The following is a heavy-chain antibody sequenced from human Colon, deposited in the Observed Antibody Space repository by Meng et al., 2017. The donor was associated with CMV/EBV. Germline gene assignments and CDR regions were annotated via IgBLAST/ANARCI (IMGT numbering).Heavy chain of an antibody. D-gene: IGHD6-13*01. V-gene: IGHV3-21*01. CDR3: ARGYSSSWYEAAYFDY. CDR1: GFTFSSYS. J-gene: IGHJ4*02. CDR2: ISSSSSYI. Sequence: GQLVEAGGALVKPGGSLRLSWAASGFTFSSYSMNWVRQAPGKGLEWVSSISSSSSYIYYADSVKGRFTISRDNAKNSLYLQMNSLRAEDTAVYYCARGYSSSWYEAAYFDYWGQGTLVTVSS.